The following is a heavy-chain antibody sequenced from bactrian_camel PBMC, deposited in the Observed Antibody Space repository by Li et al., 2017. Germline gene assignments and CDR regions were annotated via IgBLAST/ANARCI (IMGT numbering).Heavy chain of an antibody. CDR3: YLDTPDCYLSAPAYTY. CDR2: FATGGVSP. J-gene: IGHJ4*01. CDR1: PHTFNRFC. Sequence: QLVESGGGSVQTGGSLRLSCAQSPHTFNRFCMGWWRQVPGKERERVAAFATGGVSPYYADSVWGRFTISRDNAKNTMYLEMNSLKPEDTGEYHCYLDTPDCYLSAPAYTYSGQGTQVTVS. D-gene: IGHD2*01. V-gene: IGHV3S28*01.